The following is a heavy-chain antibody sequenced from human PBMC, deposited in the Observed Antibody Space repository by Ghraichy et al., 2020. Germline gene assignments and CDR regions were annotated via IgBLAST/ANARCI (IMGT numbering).Heavy chain of an antibody. CDR2: ISGSGGST. CDR3: AKDRDYYGSGSYSQGFDY. D-gene: IGHD3-10*01. V-gene: IGHV3-23*01. J-gene: IGHJ4*02. CDR1: GFTFSSYA. Sequence: LSLTCAASGFTFSSYAMSWVRQAPGKGLEWVSAISGSGGSTYYADSVKGRFTISRDNSKNTLYLQMNSLRAEDTAVYYCAKDRDYYGSGSYSQGFDYWGQGTLVTVSS.